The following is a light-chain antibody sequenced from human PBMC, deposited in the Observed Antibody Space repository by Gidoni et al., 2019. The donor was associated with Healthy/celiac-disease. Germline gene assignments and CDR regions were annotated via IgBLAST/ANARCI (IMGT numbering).Light chain of an antibody. CDR2: DAS. CDR1: QSVSSN. V-gene: IGKV3-15*01. J-gene: IGKJ1*01. Sequence: EIVMTQSPATLSVSPGERATLSCRASQSVSSNLAWYQQKPGQAPRLLIYDASPRATGIPARFSGSGSGTEFTLTISSLQSEDFAVYYCQQYNNWPPWTFGQGTKVEFK. CDR3: QQYNNWPPWT.